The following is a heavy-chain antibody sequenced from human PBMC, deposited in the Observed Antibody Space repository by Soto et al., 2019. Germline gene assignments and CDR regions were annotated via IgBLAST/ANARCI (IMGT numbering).Heavy chain of an antibody. CDR1: GYSFTSYW. Sequence: GESLKISCKGSGYSFTSYWIGWVRQMPGKGLEWMGIIYPGDSDTRYSPSFQGQVTISADKSISTAYLQWSSLKASDTAMHYCARQGYDLVYYYGMDVWGQGTTVTVSS. V-gene: IGHV5-51*01. CDR3: ARQGYDLVYYYGMDV. D-gene: IGHD3-3*01. CDR2: IYPGDSDT. J-gene: IGHJ6*02.